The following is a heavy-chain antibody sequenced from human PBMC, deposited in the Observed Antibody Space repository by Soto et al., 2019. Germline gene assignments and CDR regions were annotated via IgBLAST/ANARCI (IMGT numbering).Heavy chain of an antibody. J-gene: IGHJ4*02. CDR3: ARTTMIVVVPEYFDY. V-gene: IGHV1-69*13. D-gene: IGHD3-22*01. Sequence: SVKVSCKASGGTFSSYAISWVRQAPGQGLEWMGGIIPIFGTANYAQKFQGRVTITADESTSTAYMELSSLRSEDTAVYYCARTTMIVVVPEYFDYWGQGTLVTVSS. CDR1: GGTFSSYA. CDR2: IIPIFGTA.